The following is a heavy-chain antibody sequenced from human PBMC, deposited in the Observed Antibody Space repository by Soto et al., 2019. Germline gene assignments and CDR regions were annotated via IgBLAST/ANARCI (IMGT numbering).Heavy chain of an antibody. CDR3: ARLPRTTVHVTGTDY. J-gene: IGHJ4*02. CDR2: IYSSGGT. V-gene: IGHV4-39*01. D-gene: IGHD4-17*01. CDR1: GVSVSSSGDY. Sequence: QLQLQESGPGLVKPSETLSLTCTVSGVSVSSSGDYWGWIRQPPGKGLECIATIYSSGGTYYNPSLKSLVAISADTTKNQFSLKLSSVTAADTAVYFCARLPRTTVHVTGTDYCGQGTLVTVSS.